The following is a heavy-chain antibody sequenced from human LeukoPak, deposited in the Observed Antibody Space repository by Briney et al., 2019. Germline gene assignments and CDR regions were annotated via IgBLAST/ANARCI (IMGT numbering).Heavy chain of an antibody. J-gene: IGHJ1*01. D-gene: IGHD3-22*01. CDR2: LYYSGRT. CDR3: ARRRYYDGSGYLE. V-gene: IGHV4-39*01. CDR1: GDSVSRSDSY. Sequence: SETLSLTCSVSGDSVSRSDSYWHWIRQPPGKGLEWIGTLYYSGRTYYSPSLKSRVTMSVDPSNNQFSLNLRSVTAADTAVYYCARRRYYDGSGYLEWGQGTLLSVSS.